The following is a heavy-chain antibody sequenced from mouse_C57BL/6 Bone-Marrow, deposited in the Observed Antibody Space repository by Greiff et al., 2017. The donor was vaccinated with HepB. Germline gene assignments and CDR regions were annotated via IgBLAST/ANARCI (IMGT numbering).Heavy chain of an antibody. CDR1: GYTFTSYW. V-gene: IGHV1-69*01. J-gene: IGHJ1*03. Sequence: QVQLQQPGAELVMPGASVKLSCKASGYTFTSYWMHWVKQRPGQGLEWIGEIDPSDSYTNYNQKFKGKSTLTVDKSSSTAYMQLSSLTSEDSAVYNSAREGGWLIRYYDVWGTGTTVTDAS. CDR3: AREGGWLIRYYDV. CDR2: IDPSDSYT. D-gene: IGHD2-3*01.